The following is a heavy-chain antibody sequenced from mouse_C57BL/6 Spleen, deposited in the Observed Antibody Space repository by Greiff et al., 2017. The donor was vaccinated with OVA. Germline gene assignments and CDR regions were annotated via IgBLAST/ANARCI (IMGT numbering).Heavy chain of an antibody. Sequence: QVQLQQPGAELVKPGASVKISCKASGYAFSSYWMNWVKQRPGQGLEWIGQIYPGDGDTNYNGKFKGKATLTVDKSYSTAYMRLSSMASEDSAVYFCAGERAYWGQGTLVTVSA. CDR1: GYAFSSYW. J-gene: IGHJ3*01. CDR2: IYPGDGDT. CDR3: AGERAY. V-gene: IGHV1-80*01.